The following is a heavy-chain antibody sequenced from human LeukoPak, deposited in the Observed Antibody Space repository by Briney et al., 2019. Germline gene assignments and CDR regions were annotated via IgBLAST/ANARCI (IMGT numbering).Heavy chain of an antibody. D-gene: IGHD3-10*02. CDR3: ASDHMLYAFHI. V-gene: IGHV4-61*02. CDR1: GGSISSGRYY. J-gene: IGHJ3*02. CDR2: IYTSGST. Sequence: SETLSLTCTVSGGSISSGRYYWSWIRQPAGKGLEWIGRIYTSGSTNYNPSLKSRVTISVDTSKNQFSLKLTSVTAADTAVYYCASDHMLYAFHIWGQGTMVTVSS.